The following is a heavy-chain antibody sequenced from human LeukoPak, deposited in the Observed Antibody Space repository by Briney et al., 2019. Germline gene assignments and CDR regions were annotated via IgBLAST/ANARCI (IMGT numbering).Heavy chain of an antibody. J-gene: IGHJ4*02. CDR3: AKARGSSTSLFFDY. CDR1: GFTFSSCA. V-gene: IGHV3-23*01. D-gene: IGHD2-2*01. Sequence: GGSLRLSCAASGFTFSSCAMSWVRQAPGKGLEWVSGISGSGGSTYYADSADSVKGRFTISRDNSKNTLYLQMNSLRVEDTAVYYCAKARGSSTSLFFDYWGQGTLVTVSS. CDR2: ISGSGGST.